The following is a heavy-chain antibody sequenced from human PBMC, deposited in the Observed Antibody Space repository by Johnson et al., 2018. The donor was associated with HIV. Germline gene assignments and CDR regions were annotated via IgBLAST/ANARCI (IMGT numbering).Heavy chain of an antibody. D-gene: IGHD2-21*01. CDR1: GFTFSDHY. J-gene: IGHJ3*02. V-gene: IGHV3-72*01. CDR3: ASCGGTVDDAFDI. CDR2: TRNKANSYTT. Sequence: EVQLVESGGGLVQPGGSLRLSCAASGFTFSDHYMDWVRQAPGKGLEWVGRTRNKANSYTTEYAASVKGRFTISRDDSKNTLYLQMNSLKTEDTAVYYCASCGGTVDDAFDIWGQGTMVTVSS.